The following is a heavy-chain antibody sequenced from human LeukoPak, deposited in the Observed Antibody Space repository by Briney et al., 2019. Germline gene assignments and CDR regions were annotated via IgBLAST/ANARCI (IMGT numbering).Heavy chain of an antibody. V-gene: IGHV4-59*01. CDR3: ARDYTMTHAFDI. Sequence: WETLSLTCTVSGGSMSDYYWSWIRQPPGKGLEWIGYIYSTGSTNYNPSLKSRVTISVDTSKNQFFLKLGSVTAADTALYYCARDYTMTHAFDIWGQGTLVTVSS. CDR2: IYSTGST. J-gene: IGHJ3*02. D-gene: IGHD3-22*01. CDR1: GGSMSDYY.